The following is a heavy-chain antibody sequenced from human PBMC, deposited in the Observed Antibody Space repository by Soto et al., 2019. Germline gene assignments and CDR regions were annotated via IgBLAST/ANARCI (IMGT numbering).Heavy chain of an antibody. CDR1: GGSFSGYY. V-gene: IGHV4-34*01. CDR3: ARGPVDGSGSYYNEAYYYYYYMDV. D-gene: IGHD3-10*01. CDR2: INHSGST. Sequence: SETLSLTCAVYGGSFSGYYWSWIRQPPGKGLEWIGEINHSGSTNYNPSLKSRVTISVDTSKNQFSLKLSSVTAADTAVYYCARGPVDGSGSYYNEAYYYYYYMDVWGKGTTVTVSS. J-gene: IGHJ6*03.